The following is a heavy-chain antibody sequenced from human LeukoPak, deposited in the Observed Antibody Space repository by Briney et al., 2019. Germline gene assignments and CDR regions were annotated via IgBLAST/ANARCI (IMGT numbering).Heavy chain of an antibody. J-gene: IGHJ4*02. Sequence: PGGSLRLSCAVSGFAFGSYAMSWVRQAPGKGLEWVSAISGSGGSTYYADSVKGRFTISRDNSKNTPYLQMNSLRAEDTAVYYCAKGDLTMVRGVIIWGFLDYWGQGTLVTVSS. D-gene: IGHD3-10*01. V-gene: IGHV3-23*01. CDR2: ISGSGGST. CDR3: AKGDLTMVRGVIIWGFLDY. CDR1: GFAFGSYA.